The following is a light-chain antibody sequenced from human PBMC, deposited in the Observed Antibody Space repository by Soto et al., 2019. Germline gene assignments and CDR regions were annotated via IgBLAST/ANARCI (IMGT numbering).Light chain of an antibody. CDR2: GAS. J-gene: IGKJ4*01. V-gene: IGKV3-15*01. CDR1: QSVSSN. Sequence: EIVMTQSPATLSVSPGERATLSCRASQSVSSNLVWFQQKPGQAPRLLIYGASTRATGIPVRFSGGGSGTEFTLTISSLQAEDFAVYYCQQHNNWPLTFGGGTKVEIK. CDR3: QQHNNWPLT.